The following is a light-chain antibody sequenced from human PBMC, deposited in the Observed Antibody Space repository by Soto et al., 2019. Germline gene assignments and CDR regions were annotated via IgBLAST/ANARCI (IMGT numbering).Light chain of an antibody. CDR1: QNDRNY. J-gene: IGKJ4*01. Sequence: FTQSPSALCLSPGEGATLSCMYSQNDRNYLAWYQQKPGQAPRLLIYGVSNRATGIPARFSGSGSGTDFTLTISSLEREDLAVYYCQQRSNWPLTFGGGTKVDIK. V-gene: IGKV3-11*01. CDR2: GVS. CDR3: QQRSNWPLT.